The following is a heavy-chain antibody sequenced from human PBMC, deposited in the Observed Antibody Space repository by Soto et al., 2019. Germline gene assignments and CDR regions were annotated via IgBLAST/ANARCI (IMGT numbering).Heavy chain of an antibody. Sequence: SQTLSLTCAISGDSVSSNSVAWNWIRQSPSRGLEWLGRTYYRSKWYNDYAVSVESRITINPDTSKNQFSLQLNSVTPEDTAVYYCAREQQLSPLYYYGMDVWGQGTTVTVSS. J-gene: IGHJ6*02. CDR3: AREQQLSPLYYYGMDV. D-gene: IGHD6-13*01. CDR1: GDSVSSNSVA. V-gene: IGHV6-1*01. CDR2: TYYRSKWYN.